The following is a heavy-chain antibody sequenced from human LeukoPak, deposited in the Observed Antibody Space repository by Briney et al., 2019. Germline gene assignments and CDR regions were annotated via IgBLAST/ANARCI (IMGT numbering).Heavy chain of an antibody. CDR2: IYYSGST. D-gene: IGHD5-24*01. J-gene: IGHJ3*02. Sequence: SETLSLTCTVSGGSIGSYYWSWIRQPPGKGLEWIGYIYYSGSTNYNPSLKSRVTISVDTSKNQFSLKLSSVTAADTAVYYCARGMANYAFDIWGQGTMVTVSS. CDR3: ARGMANYAFDI. V-gene: IGHV4-59*01. CDR1: GGSIGSYY.